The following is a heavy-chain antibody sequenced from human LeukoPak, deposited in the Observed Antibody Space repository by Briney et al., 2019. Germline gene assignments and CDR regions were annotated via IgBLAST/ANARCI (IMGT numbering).Heavy chain of an antibody. CDR1: GFSLSTSGVG. CDR2: IYWDDDK. V-gene: IGHV2-5*02. Sequence: SGPTLVKPTQTLTLTCTFSGFSLSTSGVGVGRIRQPPGKALEWLALIYWDDDKRYSPSLKSRLTITKDTSKNQVVLTMTNMDPVDTATYYCAHCDGLGYYFDYWGQGTLVTVSS. CDR3: AHCDGLGYYFDY. J-gene: IGHJ4*02. D-gene: IGHD5-24*01.